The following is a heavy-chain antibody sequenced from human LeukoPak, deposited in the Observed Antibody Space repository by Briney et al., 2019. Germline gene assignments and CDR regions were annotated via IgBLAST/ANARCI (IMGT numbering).Heavy chain of an antibody. CDR1: GFIFSTYS. D-gene: IGHD3-10*01. V-gene: IGHV3-21*04. CDR3: AREKGRGVISPYYDC. J-gene: IGHJ4*02. CDR2: ISSSTAYT. Sequence: GGSLRLSCAASGFIFSTYSMTWVRQAPGKGLEWVASISSSTAYTSYADSVKGRFTISRDTSKDTLSLQMSSLRVEDTAVYFCAREKGRGVISPYYDCWGQGTLVTVSS.